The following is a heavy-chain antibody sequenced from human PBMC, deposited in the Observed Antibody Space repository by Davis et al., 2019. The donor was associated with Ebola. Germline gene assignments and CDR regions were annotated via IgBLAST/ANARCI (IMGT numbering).Heavy chain of an antibody. D-gene: IGHD6-19*01. CDR2: IDPSDSYT. CDR3: SSSSGWGDWFDP. J-gene: IGHJ5*02. CDR1: GYSFRSYW. V-gene: IGHV5-10-1*01. Sequence: GESLKISCKGSGYSFRSYWISWVRQMPGNGLEWMGRIDPSDSYTNYSPSFQGHVTISADKSISTAYLQWSSLKASDTAMYYCSSSSGWGDWFDPWGQGTLVTVSS.